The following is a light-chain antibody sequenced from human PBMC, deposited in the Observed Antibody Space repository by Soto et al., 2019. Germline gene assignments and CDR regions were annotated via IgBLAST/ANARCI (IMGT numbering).Light chain of an antibody. CDR2: NSY. CDR3: QQSFSSPGT. Sequence: DIQMTQSPSSLSASVGDRVPITCRASQSIRSFVNWYQQKPGKVPKLLLYNSYTLQSGVPRRFSGSGSGTDFTLTISGLQREDFATYYCQQSFSSPGTFGPGTTVDIK. CDR1: QSIRSF. J-gene: IGKJ3*01. V-gene: IGKV1-39*01.